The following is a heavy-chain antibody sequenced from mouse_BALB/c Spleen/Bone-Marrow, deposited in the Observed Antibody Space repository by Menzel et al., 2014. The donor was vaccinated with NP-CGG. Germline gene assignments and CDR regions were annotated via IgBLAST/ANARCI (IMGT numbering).Heavy chain of an antibody. Sequence: AQLTQSGAELVKPGASVNLSCTASGFNINDTYLHWVKQRPEQGLEWIGRIDPANGNTKYDPKFQGQVTITADPSSNTAYLQLSSLTTEDTAGYYCARWEYCAMDYWCQGPSVTVSS. CDR2: IDPANGNT. V-gene: IGHV14-3*02. D-gene: IGHD4-1*01. CDR3: ARWEYCAMDY. J-gene: IGHJ4*01. CDR1: GFNINDTY.